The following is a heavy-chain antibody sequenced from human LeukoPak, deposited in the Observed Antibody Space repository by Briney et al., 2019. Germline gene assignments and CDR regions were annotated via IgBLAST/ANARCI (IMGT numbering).Heavy chain of an antibody. CDR1: GFTFSSYG. Sequence: GRSLRLSCAASGFTFSSYGMHWVRQAPGKGLEWVAVIRYDGSNKYYADSVKGRFTISRDNSKNTLYLQMNSLRAEDTAVYYCAKERLWFGELFPDYWGQGTLVTVSS. CDR2: IRYDGSNK. V-gene: IGHV3-30*02. CDR3: AKERLWFGELFPDY. D-gene: IGHD3-10*01. J-gene: IGHJ4*02.